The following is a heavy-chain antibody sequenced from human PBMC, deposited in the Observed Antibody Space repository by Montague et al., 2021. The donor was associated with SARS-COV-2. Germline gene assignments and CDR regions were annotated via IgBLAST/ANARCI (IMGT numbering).Heavy chain of an antibody. V-gene: IGHV4-59*01. CDR3: ARGTGYDYYFDC. CDR2: IYYNTGNT. J-gene: IGHJ4*01. D-gene: IGHD2-8*02. CDR1: GGSISGYY. Sequence: SETLSLTCSVSGGSISGYYWNWIRQPPGKGLEWIGYIYYNTGNTXXNPSLQSRVTISLDTSKNQFSLNLRSVTAADTALYFCARGTGYDYYFDCWGLGTLVTVSS.